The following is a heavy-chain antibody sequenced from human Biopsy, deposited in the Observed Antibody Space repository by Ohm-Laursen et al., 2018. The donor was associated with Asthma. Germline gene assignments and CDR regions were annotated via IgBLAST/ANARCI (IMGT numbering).Heavy chain of an antibody. CDR1: GFAFDSYA. Sequence: SLRLSCAATGFAFDSYAMFWVRQAPGKGLEWVSVIYSGGTSDTADSVRGRFTISRDFYKNTLYLQMNSLRAEDTAVYYCAKDERLYYGSDSKYMQPVPLGDWGQGTLVIVSA. V-gene: IGHV3-53*01. CDR3: AKDERLYYGSDSKYMQPVPLGD. J-gene: IGHJ4*02. D-gene: IGHD3-10*01. CDR2: IYSGGTS.